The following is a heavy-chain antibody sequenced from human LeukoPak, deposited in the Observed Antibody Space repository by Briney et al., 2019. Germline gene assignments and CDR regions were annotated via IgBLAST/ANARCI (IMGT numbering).Heavy chain of an antibody. CDR1: KFTFSNYF. V-gene: IGHV3-7*04. D-gene: IGHD3-22*01. Sequence: PGGSLRLSCAASKFTFSNYFMTWVRQAPGKGLEWVAYMNQVGNEKKYLDSVKGRFTISRDNAKNSLYLQMNSLRAEDTAVYYCARGTYYYEFWGEGTLVTVS. CDR2: MNQVGNEK. J-gene: IGHJ4*02. CDR3: ARGTYYYEF.